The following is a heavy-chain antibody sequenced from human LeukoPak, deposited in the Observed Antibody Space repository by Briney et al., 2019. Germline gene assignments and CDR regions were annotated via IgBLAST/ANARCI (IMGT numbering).Heavy chain of an antibody. J-gene: IGHJ6*02. CDR1: GFTFSSYA. CDR2: ISYDGSNK. CDR3: ARDHAGTIFGVVIMSYYYYGMDV. Sequence: GGSLRLSCAASGFTFSSYAMHWVRQAPGKGLEWVAVISYDGSNKYYADSVKGRFTISRDNSKNTLYLQMNSLRAEDTAVYYCARDHAGTIFGVVIMSYYYYGMDVWGQGTTVTVSS. V-gene: IGHV3-30-3*01. D-gene: IGHD3-3*01.